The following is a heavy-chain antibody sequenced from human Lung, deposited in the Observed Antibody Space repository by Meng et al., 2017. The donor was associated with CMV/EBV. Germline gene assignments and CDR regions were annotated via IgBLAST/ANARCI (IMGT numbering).Heavy chain of an antibody. V-gene: IGHV3-21*01. CDR2: ISSSSSYI. D-gene: IGHD6-13*01. CDR1: EFSFSTYG. Sequence: CAASEFSFSTYGMTWVRQVPGKGLEWVSSISSSSSYIYYADSVKGRFAISRDNAKNSLFLLMDSLRAEDTAVYYCARIPVAGSWYFDLWGRGTLVTVSS. J-gene: IGHJ2*01. CDR3: ARIPVAGSWYFDL.